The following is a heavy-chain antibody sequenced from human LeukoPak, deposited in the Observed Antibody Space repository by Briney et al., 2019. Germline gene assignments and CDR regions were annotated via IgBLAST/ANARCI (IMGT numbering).Heavy chain of an antibody. D-gene: IGHD3-3*01. Sequence: GKSLKISCRSSGYSFTSWWIGWVRQMPGNGLEWMGIIYPGDSDIRYSPSFQGQVTISADKSISTAYLQWSSLKASDTAMYYCARSGEYYDFWSGNYPDYWGQGTLVTVSS. CDR3: ARSGEYYDFWSGNYPDY. CDR1: GYSFTSWW. V-gene: IGHV5-51*01. CDR2: IYPGDSDI. J-gene: IGHJ4*02.